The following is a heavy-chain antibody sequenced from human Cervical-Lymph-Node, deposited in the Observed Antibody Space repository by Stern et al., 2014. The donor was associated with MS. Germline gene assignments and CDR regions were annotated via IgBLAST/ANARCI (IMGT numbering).Heavy chain of an antibody. CDR1: GGSISRTNW. Sequence: QVQLQESGPGLVKPSGTLSLTCAVSGGSISRTNWWSWVRQPPGKGLEWIGEIYHSGITNYNPSLKSRVIISVDESKNQFSLKLSSVTAADTAVYYCARAGDSGYYFHYYGMDVWGQGTTVTVSS. D-gene: IGHD2-21*02. CDR2: IYHSGIT. V-gene: IGHV4-4*02. CDR3: ARAGDSGYYFHYYGMDV. J-gene: IGHJ6*02.